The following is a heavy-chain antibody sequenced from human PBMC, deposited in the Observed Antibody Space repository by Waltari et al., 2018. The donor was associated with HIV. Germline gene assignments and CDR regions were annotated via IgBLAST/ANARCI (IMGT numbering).Heavy chain of an antibody. D-gene: IGHD3-16*01. Sequence: QVLLQQWGAGLLKPSETLSLTCAVYGGSFSGYYWSWIRQPPGKGLEWIGEINHSGSTNYNPSLESRVTMSVNTSKNQFSLKLSSVTAADTAFYYCAREGGTRKLDYWGQGALVTVAS. J-gene: IGHJ4*02. CDR3: AREGGTRKLDY. V-gene: IGHV4-34*01. CDR2: INHSGST. CDR1: GGSFSGYY.